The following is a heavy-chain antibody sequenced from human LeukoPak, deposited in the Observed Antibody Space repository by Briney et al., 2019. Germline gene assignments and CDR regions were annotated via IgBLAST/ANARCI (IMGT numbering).Heavy chain of an antibody. D-gene: IGHD3-10*01. V-gene: IGHV3-30*18. Sequence: PGRSLRPSCAASGFTFSTYGMHWVRQAPGKGLEWVAVISDDGNTKFYADCVKGRFTISRDQSKNTLYLQMNSLRAEDTAVYYCAKKVVRGSATYGMDVWGQGTAVTVSS. CDR1: GFTFSTYG. J-gene: IGHJ6*02. CDR3: AKKVVRGSATYGMDV. CDR2: ISDDGNTK.